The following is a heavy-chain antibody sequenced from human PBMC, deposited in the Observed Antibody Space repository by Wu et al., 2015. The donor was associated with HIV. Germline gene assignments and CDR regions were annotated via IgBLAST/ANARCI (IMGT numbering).Heavy chain of an antibody. CDR2: MKSNSGNT. D-gene: IGHD2-8*02. Sequence: QVQLVQSGAEVKKPGASVKVSCKASGYSFTSYDINWVRQAAGQGLEWMGRMKSNSGNTAYAQKFQGRVTITRDTSINTAYMELNSLSSEDTAVYYCARTQIGRYCTATSCYSDFWAGNPGHRLL. V-gene: IGHV1-8*01. CDR3: ARTQIGRYCTATSCYSDF. CDR1: GYSFTSYD. J-gene: IGHJ4*02.